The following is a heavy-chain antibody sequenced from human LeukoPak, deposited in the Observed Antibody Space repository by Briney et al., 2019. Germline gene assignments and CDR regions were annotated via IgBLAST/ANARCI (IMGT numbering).Heavy chain of an antibody. CDR1: GFTFSSYG. CDR3: AKDDSGSSFTFDY. V-gene: IGHV3-30*18. J-gene: IGHJ4*02. Sequence: QPGGSLRLSCAASGFTFSSYGMHWVRQAPGKGLEWVAVISYDGSNKYYADSVKGRFTISRDNSKNTLYLQMNSPRAEDTAVYYCAKDDSGSSFTFDYWGQGTLVTVSS. D-gene: IGHD1-26*01. CDR2: ISYDGSNK.